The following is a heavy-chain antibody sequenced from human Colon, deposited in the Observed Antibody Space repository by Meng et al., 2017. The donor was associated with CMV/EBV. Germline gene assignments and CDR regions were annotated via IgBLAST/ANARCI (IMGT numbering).Heavy chain of an antibody. J-gene: IGHJ4*02. CDR1: GFTFDDYA. CDR2: SRSREFSGTR. CDR3: ARGRTGSGWKYYFDH. D-gene: IGHD6-19*01. V-gene: IGHV3-49*04. Sequence: GGSLRLSCAASGFTFDDYAMHWVRRVPGKGLEWVGFSRSREFSGTREYAASLKDRFTISRDSSRNVLFLQMDGLQTDDTAVYFCARGRTGSGWKYYFDHWGRGTLVTVSS.